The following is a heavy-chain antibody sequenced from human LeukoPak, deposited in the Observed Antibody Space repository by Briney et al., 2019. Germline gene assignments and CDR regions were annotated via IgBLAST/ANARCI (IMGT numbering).Heavy chain of an antibody. D-gene: IGHD1-26*01. CDR2: IYTSGST. CDR1: GGSISSYY. CDR3: ARESQSGSYPDY. V-gene: IGHV4-4*07. Sequence: SETLSLTCTVSGGSISSYYWSWIRQPAGKGLEWIGRIYTSGSTNYNPSLKSQVTMSVDTSKNQFSLRLSSVTAADTAVYYCARESQSGSYPDYWGQGTLVTVSS. J-gene: IGHJ4*02.